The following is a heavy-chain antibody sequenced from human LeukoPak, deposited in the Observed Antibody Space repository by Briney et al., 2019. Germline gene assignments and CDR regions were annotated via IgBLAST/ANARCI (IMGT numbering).Heavy chain of an antibody. CDR3: ARNRVVGAPNFDY. CDR2: INRSGST. V-gene: IGHV4-34*01. CDR1: GFTFSSYS. J-gene: IGHJ4*02. D-gene: IGHD1-26*01. Sequence: PGGSLRLSCAASGFTFSSYSMNWVRQPPGKGLEWIGEINRSGSTNYNPSLKSRVTISVDTSKNQFSLKLSFVTAADTAVYYCARNRVVGAPNFDYWGQGTLVTVFS.